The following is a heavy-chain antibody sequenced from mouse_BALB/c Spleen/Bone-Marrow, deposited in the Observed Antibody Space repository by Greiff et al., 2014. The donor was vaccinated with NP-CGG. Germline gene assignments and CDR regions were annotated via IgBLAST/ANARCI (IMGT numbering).Heavy chain of an antibody. CDR3: ARGDWDDAY. D-gene: IGHD4-1*01. V-gene: IGHV1-69*01. CDR1: GYTFTDYW. Sequence: QVHVKQSGAELVMPGASVKMSCKASGYTFTDYWMHWVKQRPGQGLEWIGAIDTSDSCTSYNQKFKGKATLTVDESSSTAYMQLCSLTSEDSAVYYCARGDWDDAYWGQGTLVTVSA. CDR2: IDTSDSCT. J-gene: IGHJ3*01.